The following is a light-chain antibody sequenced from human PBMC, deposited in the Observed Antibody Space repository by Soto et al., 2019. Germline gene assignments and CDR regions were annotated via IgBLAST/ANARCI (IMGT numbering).Light chain of an antibody. CDR2: SNN. V-gene: IGLV1-44*01. J-gene: IGLJ2*01. CDR1: SSNIGSNT. CDR3: AAWDDSLNGVV. Sequence: QSVLTQPPSASGTPGPRVTISCSGSSSNIGSNTVNWYQQLPGTAPKLLIHSNNQRPSGVPDRFSGSKSGTSASLAISGLQSEDEADYYCAAWDDSLNGVVFGGGTKLTVL.